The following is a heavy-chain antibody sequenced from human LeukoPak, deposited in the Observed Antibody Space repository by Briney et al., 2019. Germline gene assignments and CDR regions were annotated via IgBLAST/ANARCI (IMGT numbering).Heavy chain of an antibody. V-gene: IGHV3-53*01. CDR1: GFTVGSKY. CDR3: ARLDSGYNAYAPFDH. CDR2: IYSGGNT. D-gene: IGHD5-12*01. J-gene: IGHJ4*02. Sequence: PGGSLRLSCAASGFTVGSKYMSWVRQTPGKGLDWVSVIYSGGNTHYSDSVKGRLTISRDNSKNTLYLQMNSLRVDDTAVYYCARLDSGYNAYAPFDHWGEGTLVTVYS.